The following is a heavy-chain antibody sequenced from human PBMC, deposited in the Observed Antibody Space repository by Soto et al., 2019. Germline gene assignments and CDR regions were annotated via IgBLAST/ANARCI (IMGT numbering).Heavy chain of an antibody. Sequence: QITLKESGPPLVKPTQTLTLTCTFSGFSLSTSGVGVAWIRQPPGKALEWLALIYWDDDKRYRPSLETRLTITKDTSKSQVGLTMTNMDSVDTATYYCAYLPCSGGSCYWFSYSGMDVWGQGTTVTVSS. D-gene: IGHD2-15*01. V-gene: IGHV2-5*02. CDR1: GFSLSTSGVG. CDR2: IYWDDDK. J-gene: IGHJ6*02. CDR3: AYLPCSGGSCYWFSYSGMDV.